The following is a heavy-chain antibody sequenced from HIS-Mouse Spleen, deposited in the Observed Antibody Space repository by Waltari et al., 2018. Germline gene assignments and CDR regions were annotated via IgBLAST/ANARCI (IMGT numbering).Heavy chain of an antibody. D-gene: IGHD1-26*01. CDR1: GYTFTGYY. J-gene: IGHJ3*02. Sequence: QVQLVQSGAEVKKPGASVKVSCKASGYTFTGYYMHWVRQAPGQGLVWMVWINPSSGSTNDAQKFQGSVPMTRATSISTAYMELSRLRSDDTAVYYCAEVDGTTHAFDIWGQGTMVTVSS. V-gene: IGHV1-2*02. CDR2: INPSSGST. CDR3: AEVDGTTHAFDI.